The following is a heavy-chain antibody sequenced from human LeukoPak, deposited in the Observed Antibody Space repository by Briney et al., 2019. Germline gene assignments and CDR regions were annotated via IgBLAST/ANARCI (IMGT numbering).Heavy chain of an antibody. Sequence: GGSLRLSCAASGFTFNTYSMNWVRQAPGKGLEWVSSISGSGGSTQYADSVQGRFAISRDNSKNTLYLQMNSLRAEDAAVYFCARDPNGDYIGTFDMWGRGTMVSVSS. CDR2: ISGSGGST. V-gene: IGHV3-23*01. J-gene: IGHJ3*02. CDR3: ARDPNGDYIGTFDM. D-gene: IGHD4-17*01. CDR1: GFTFNTYS.